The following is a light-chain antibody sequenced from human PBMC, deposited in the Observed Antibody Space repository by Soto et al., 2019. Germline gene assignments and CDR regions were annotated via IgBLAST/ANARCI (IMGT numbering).Light chain of an antibody. CDR1: QTTNTW. Sequence: DIQMTQFPSTLSASVGDRVTITCRASQTTNTWLAWYQQKPGTAPKLLIYDASSLEGGVPSRFSASGSGTEFTLTISRLQPDDLATYYCQQYISYPSTFGQGTKVEIK. V-gene: IGKV1-5*01. J-gene: IGKJ2*01. CDR3: QQYISYPST. CDR2: DAS.